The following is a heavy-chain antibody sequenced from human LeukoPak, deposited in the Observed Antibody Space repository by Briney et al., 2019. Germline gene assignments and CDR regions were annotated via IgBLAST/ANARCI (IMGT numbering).Heavy chain of an antibody. Sequence: GESLKISCKGSGYSFTSYWIGWVRQMPGKGLEWMGIIYPGDSDTKYSPSFQGQVTISADKFISTAYLQWSSLKASDIAMYYCARSGYSGYDSFDYWGQGTLVTVSS. D-gene: IGHD5-12*01. CDR2: IYPGDSDT. J-gene: IGHJ4*02. V-gene: IGHV5-51*01. CDR1: GYSFTSYW. CDR3: ARSGYSGYDSFDY.